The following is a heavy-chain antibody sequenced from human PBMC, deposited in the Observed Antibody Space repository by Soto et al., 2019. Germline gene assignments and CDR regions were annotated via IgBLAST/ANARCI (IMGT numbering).Heavy chain of an antibody. J-gene: IGHJ4*02. D-gene: IGHD3-10*01. CDR1: GGSINSGIVY. CDR2: IFYTGST. Sequence: PSETLSLTCSVSGGSINSGIVYWAWIRQPPGKGLEWIGSIFYTGSTYSNPSIESRVTVSLDTSKKQFSLKMRSVTAADTAVYYCARRRSHTYYFDSWGQGNLGTVS. CDR3: ARRRSHTYYFDS. V-gene: IGHV4-39*01.